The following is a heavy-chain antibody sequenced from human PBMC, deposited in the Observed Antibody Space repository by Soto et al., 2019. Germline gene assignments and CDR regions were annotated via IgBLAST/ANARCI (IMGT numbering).Heavy chain of an antibody. V-gene: IGHV4-39*01. CDR1: GGSISSSSYY. J-gene: IGHJ6*02. D-gene: IGHD3-16*01. Sequence: SETLSLASTVSGGSISSSSYYWGWIRQPPGKGLEWIGSIYYSGSTYYNPSLKSRVTISVDMSKNQFSLKLSSVTAADTAVYYCASSYVRSNYYYYGMDVWGQGTTVTSP. CDR2: IYYSGST. CDR3: ASSYVRSNYYYYGMDV.